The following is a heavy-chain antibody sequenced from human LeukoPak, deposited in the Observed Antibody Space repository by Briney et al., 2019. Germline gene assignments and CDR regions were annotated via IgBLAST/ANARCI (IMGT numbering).Heavy chain of an antibody. CDR1: GFIFSNYA. CDR2: ISGSGGST. J-gene: IGHJ4*02. V-gene: IGHV3-23*01. D-gene: IGHD4-17*01. Sequence: GGSLRLSCAASGFIFSNYAMSWVRQAPGKGLEWVSAISGSGGSTYYADSVKGRFTISRDNSKNTLYLQMNSLRADDTAVYCCAKDTVITPRYFDYWGQGTLVTVSS. CDR3: AKDTVITPRYFDY.